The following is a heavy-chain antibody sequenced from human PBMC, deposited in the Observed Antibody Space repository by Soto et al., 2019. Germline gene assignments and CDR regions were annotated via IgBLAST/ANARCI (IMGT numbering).Heavy chain of an antibody. CDR2: ISYDGSNK. CDR1: GFTFSSYG. J-gene: IGHJ5*02. D-gene: IGHD6-13*01. Sequence: VGSLRLSCAASGFTFSSYGMHWVRQAPGKGLEWVAVISYDGSNKYYADSVKGRFTISRDNSKNTLYLQMNSLRAEDTAVYYCEKDRIAAAGTGWFDPWGQGTLVTVSS. CDR3: EKDRIAAAGTGWFDP. V-gene: IGHV3-30*18.